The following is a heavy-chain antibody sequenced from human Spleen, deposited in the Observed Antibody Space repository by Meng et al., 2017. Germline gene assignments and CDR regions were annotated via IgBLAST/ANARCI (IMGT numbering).Heavy chain of an antibody. CDR2: INPNSGGT. J-gene: IGHJ4*02. V-gene: IGHV1-2*06. CDR1: GYTFTAYY. CDR3: AKALGWGSSPDY. D-gene: IGHD2-21*01. Sequence: QVQLVQAGAEGKKPGAAGKASCKASGYTFTAYYMHWVRQAPGQGLEWMGRINPNSGGTNYAQKFQGRVIMTRDTSISTAYMELSSLGFDVTAVYYCAKALGWGSSPDYWGQGTLVTVSS.